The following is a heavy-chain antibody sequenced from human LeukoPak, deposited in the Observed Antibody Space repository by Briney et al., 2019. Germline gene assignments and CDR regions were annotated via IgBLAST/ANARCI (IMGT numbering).Heavy chain of an antibody. V-gene: IGHV1-18*01. Sequence: GASVKVSCKASGYTFTSYGISWVRQAPGQGLEWMGWISAYNGNTNYAQKLQGRVTMTTDTSTSTAYMELRSLRSDDTAVYYCASPGGSSSSRYYYYGMDVWGQGTTVTVSS. CDR1: GYTFTSYG. J-gene: IGHJ6*02. D-gene: IGHD6-6*01. CDR2: ISAYNGNT. CDR3: ASPGGSSSSRYYYYGMDV.